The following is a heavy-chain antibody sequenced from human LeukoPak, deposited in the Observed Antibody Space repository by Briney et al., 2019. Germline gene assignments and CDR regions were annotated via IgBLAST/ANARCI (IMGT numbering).Heavy chain of an antibody. CDR3: ARPHYYDSKYYYYYYMDV. V-gene: IGHV1-69*01. CDR1: GGTFSSYA. J-gene: IGHJ6*03. CDR2: IIPIFGTA. D-gene: IGHD3-22*01. Sequence: GSSVEVSCKASGGTFSSYAISWVRQAPGQGLEWMGGIIPIFGTANYAQKFQGRVTITADESTSTAYMELSSLRSEDTAVYYCARPHYYDSKYYYYYYMDVWGKGTTVTVSS.